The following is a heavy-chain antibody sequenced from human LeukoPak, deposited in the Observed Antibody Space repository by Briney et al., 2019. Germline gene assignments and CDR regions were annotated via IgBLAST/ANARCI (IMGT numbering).Heavy chain of an antibody. CDR1: GGTFSSYA. J-gene: IGHJ6*02. D-gene: IGHD2-15*01. V-gene: IGHV1-69*06. Sequence: SVKVSCKASGGTFSSYAISWVRQAPGQGLEWMGGIIPIFGTANYAQKFQGRVTITADKSTSTAYMELSSLRSEDTAVYYCARWFPYCSGGSCYPKPTYGMDVWGQGTTVTVSS. CDR3: ARWFPYCSGGSCYPKPTYGMDV. CDR2: IIPIFGTA.